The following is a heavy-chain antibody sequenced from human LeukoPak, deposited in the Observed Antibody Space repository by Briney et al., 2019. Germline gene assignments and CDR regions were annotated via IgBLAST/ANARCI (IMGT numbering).Heavy chain of an antibody. CDR2: ISGSGGST. CDR3: ANKKGRIAVAGFPFDY. J-gene: IGHJ4*02. Sequence: GGSLRLSCAASGFTFSSYAMSWVRQAPGQGLEWVSAISGSGGSTYYADSVKGRFTISRDNSKNTLYLQMNSLRAEDTVVYYCANKKGRIAVAGFPFDYWGQGTLVTVSS. V-gene: IGHV3-23*01. CDR1: GFTFSSYA. D-gene: IGHD6-19*01.